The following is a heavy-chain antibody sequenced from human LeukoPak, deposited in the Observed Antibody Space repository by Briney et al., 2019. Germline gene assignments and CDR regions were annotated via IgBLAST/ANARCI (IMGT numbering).Heavy chain of an antibody. Sequence: PSETLSLTCTVSGGSISSYYWSWIRQPPGKGLEWIGYIYYSGSTNYNPSLKSRVTISVDTSKNQFSLKLSSVTAADTAVYYCARGGYSGSYYYYYGMDVWGQGTTVTVSS. CDR2: IYYSGST. V-gene: IGHV4-59*01. D-gene: IGHD1-26*01. CDR1: GGSISSYY. CDR3: ARGGYSGSYYYYYGMDV. J-gene: IGHJ6*02.